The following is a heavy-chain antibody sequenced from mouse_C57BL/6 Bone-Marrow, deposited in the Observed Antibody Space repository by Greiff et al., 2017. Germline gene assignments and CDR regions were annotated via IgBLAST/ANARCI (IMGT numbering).Heavy chain of an antibody. V-gene: IGHV1-81*01. CDR2: IFPRSGNT. Sequence: QVQLKESGAELARPGASVKLSCKASGYTFTSYGISWVKQRTGQGLEWIGEIFPRSGNTYYNEKFKGKATLTADKSSSTAYMELRSLTSEDSAVYFCARPHYGSVLAYWGQGTLGTVSA. J-gene: IGHJ3*01. D-gene: IGHD1-1*01. CDR1: GYTFTSYG. CDR3: ARPHYGSVLAY.